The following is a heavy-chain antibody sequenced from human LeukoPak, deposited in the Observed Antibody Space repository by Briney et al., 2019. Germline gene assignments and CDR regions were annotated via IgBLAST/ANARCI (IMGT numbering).Heavy chain of an antibody. CDR2: ISGSGGST. CDR3: AKAPRSGSYHYHRHRWYYYYYMDV. CDR1: GFTFSSYA. D-gene: IGHD1-26*01. V-gene: IGHV3-23*01. J-gene: IGHJ6*03. Sequence: PGGSLRLSCAASGFTFSSYAMSWVRQAPGKGLEWVSAISGSGGSTYYADSVKGRFTISRDNSKNTLYLQMNSLRAEDTAVYYCAKAPRSGSYHYHRHRWYYYYYMDVWGKGTTVTISS.